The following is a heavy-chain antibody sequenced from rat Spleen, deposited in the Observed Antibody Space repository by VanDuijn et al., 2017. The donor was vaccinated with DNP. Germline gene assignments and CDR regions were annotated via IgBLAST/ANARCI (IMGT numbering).Heavy chain of an antibody. CDR3: ARHDNIGTTHYFDY. CDR1: GFTFSDYA. D-gene: IGHD1-5*01. Sequence: EVQLVESGGGLVQPGRSLKLSCVASGFTFSDYAMAWVRQAPKKGLEWVATISYDGSRTYYRDSVKGRFTISRDNAKSTLYLQMDSLRSEDTATYYCARHDNIGTTHYFDYWGQGVMVTVSS. CDR2: ISYDGSRT. V-gene: IGHV5-7*01. J-gene: IGHJ2*01.